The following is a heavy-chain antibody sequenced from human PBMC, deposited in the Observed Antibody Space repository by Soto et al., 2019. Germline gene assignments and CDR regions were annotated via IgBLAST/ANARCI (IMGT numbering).Heavy chain of an antibody. CDR1: GYNFPKYW. D-gene: IGHD5-12*01. J-gene: IGHJ4*02. CDR2: IYCGDSDA. Sequence: EVHLEQSGAALRKPGESLRLSCKASGYNFPKYWIGWVRQMPGKGLEWMGIIYCGDSDAKYSPSFEGQVTISADQSNNVVYLQWSSMQDSDTAIYYCARREYSGYEFFDLWGQGTLVTVSS. V-gene: IGHV5-51*01. CDR3: ARREYSGYEFFDL.